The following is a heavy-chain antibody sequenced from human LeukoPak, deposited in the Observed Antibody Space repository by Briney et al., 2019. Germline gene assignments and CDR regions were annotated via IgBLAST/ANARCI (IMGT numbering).Heavy chain of an antibody. CDR3: ARDRDYGDYDY. Sequence: ETLSLTCAVYGGSFSGYYWSWIRQPPGKGLEWVSVIYSGGSTYYADSVKGRFTISRDNSKNTLYLQMNSLRAEDTAVYYCARDRDYGDYDYWGQGTLVTVSS. CDR2: IYSGGST. V-gene: IGHV3-53*01. CDR1: GGSFSGYY. D-gene: IGHD4-17*01. J-gene: IGHJ4*02.